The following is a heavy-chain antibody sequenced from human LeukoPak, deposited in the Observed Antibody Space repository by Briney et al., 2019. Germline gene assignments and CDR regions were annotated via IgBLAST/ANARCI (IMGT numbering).Heavy chain of an antibody. CDR2: IYYSGST. J-gene: IGHJ3*02. D-gene: IGHD3-22*01. Sequence: PSETLSLTCTVSGGSISSSSYYWGWIRQPPGKWLDWIGSIYYSGSTYYNPSLKSRVTISVDTSKNQFSLKLSSVTAADTAVYYCARWYYYDSSGLRSAFDIWGQGTMVTVSS. CDR1: GGSISSSSYY. V-gene: IGHV4-39*01. CDR3: ARWYYYDSSGLRSAFDI.